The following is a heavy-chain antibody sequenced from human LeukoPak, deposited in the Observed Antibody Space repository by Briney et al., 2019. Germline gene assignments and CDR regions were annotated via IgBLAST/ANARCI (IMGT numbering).Heavy chain of an antibody. V-gene: IGHV4-30-4*08. CDR2: IYYSGST. D-gene: IGHD3-22*01. CDR3: ARGGTMMYAFAI. J-gene: IGHJ3*02. Sequence: KASETLSLTCTVSGGSISSGDYYWSWIRQPPGKGLEWIGYIYYSGSTYYNPSLKSRVTISVDTSKNQFSLKLSSVTAADTAVYYCARGGTMMYAFAIWGQGTMVTVSS. CDR1: GGSISSGDYY.